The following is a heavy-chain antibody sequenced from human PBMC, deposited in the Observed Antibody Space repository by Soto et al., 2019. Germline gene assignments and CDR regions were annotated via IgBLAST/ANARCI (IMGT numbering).Heavy chain of an antibody. J-gene: IGHJ4*02. D-gene: IGHD6-19*01. Sequence: PGGSLRLSCAASGFTFSSYAMSWVRQAPGKGLEWVSAISGSGGSTYYADSVKGRFTISRDNSKNTLYLQMNSLRAEDTAVYYCANDQYRPSSGWYGYWGQGTLVTAPQ. CDR3: ANDQYRPSSGWYGY. CDR2: ISGSGGST. CDR1: GFTFSSYA. V-gene: IGHV3-23*01.